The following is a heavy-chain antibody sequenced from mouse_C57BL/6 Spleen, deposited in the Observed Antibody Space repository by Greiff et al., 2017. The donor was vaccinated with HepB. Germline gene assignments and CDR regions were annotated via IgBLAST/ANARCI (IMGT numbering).Heavy chain of an antibody. V-gene: IGHV1-39*01. CDR3: ARSGRLIGSYWYFDV. Sequence: EVQRVESGPELVKPGASVKISCKASGYSFTDYNMNWVKQSNGKSLEWIGVINPNYGTTSYNQKFKGKATLTVDQSSSTAYMQLNSLTSEDSAVYYCARSGRLIGSYWYFDVWGTGTTVTVSS. D-gene: IGHD1-1*01. CDR2: INPNYGTT. CDR1: GYSFTDYN. J-gene: IGHJ1*03.